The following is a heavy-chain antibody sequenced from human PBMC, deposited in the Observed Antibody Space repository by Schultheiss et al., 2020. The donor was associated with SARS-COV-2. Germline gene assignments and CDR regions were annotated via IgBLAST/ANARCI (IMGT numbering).Heavy chain of an antibody. V-gene: IGHV3-30*11. Sequence: GESLKISCAVSGFTFSGSAMHWVRQAPGKGLEWVAVISYEGSNKYFADSVKGRFTISRDNSKNTLYLQMNSLRAEDTAVYYCARGQGEATPSNWFDPWGQGTLVTVSS. CDR3: ARGQGEATPSNWFDP. D-gene: IGHD5-12*01. J-gene: IGHJ5*02. CDR2: ISYEGSNK. CDR1: GFTFSGSA.